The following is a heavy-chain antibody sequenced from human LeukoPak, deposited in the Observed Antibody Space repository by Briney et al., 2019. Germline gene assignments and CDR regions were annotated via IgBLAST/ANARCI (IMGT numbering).Heavy chain of an antibody. J-gene: IGHJ4*02. Sequence: GGSLRLSCVASGVTLSNYAMSWARQAPGKGLEWVSGISSSGSGGNTYYADSVKGRFTISRDSSRNTLFLHMNTLRAEDTAVYYCAKWGGSSDWYGGAFDYWGQGTLVTVSS. D-gene: IGHD6-19*01. CDR1: GVTLSNYA. CDR2: ISSSGSGGNT. CDR3: AKWGGSSDWYGGAFDY. V-gene: IGHV3-23*01.